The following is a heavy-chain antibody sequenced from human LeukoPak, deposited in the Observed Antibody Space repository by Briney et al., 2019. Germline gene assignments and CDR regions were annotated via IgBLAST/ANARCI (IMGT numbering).Heavy chain of an antibody. D-gene: IGHD2/OR15-2a*01. CDR2: IIPIFGIA. CDR3: ARDRTSTPWLFDY. J-gene: IGHJ4*02. Sequence: SVKVSCKAFGGTFSSYAISWVRQAPGQGLEWMGRIIPIFGIANYAQKFQGRVTITADKSTSTAYMELSSLRSEDTAVYYCARDRTSTPWLFDYWGQGTLVTVSS. V-gene: IGHV1-69*04. CDR1: GGTFSSYA.